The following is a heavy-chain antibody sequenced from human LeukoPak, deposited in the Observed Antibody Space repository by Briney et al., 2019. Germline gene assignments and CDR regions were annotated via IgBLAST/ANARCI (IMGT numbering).Heavy chain of an antibody. J-gene: IGHJ4*02. V-gene: IGHV3-23*01. D-gene: IGHD3-22*01. CDR3: AKTAITMIVVVITTNFDY. Sequence: PGGSLRLSCAASGFTFGSYAMSWVRQAPGKGLEWVSAISGSGGSTYYADSVKGRFTISRDNSKNTLYLQMNSLRAEDTAVYYCAKTAITMIVVVITTNFDYWGQGTLVTVSS. CDR1: GFTFGSYA. CDR2: ISGSGGST.